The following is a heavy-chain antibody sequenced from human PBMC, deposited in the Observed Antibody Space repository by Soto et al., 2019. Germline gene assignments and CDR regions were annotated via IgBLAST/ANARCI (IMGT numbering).Heavy chain of an antibody. CDR3: ARDMTSGWSPPYGMDV. J-gene: IGHJ6*02. CDR1: GFTFSSYN. CDR2: IGSAGSTI. D-gene: IGHD6-19*01. Sequence: EVQLVESGGALVQPGGSLRLSCAASGFTFSSYNMNWVRQAPGRGLEWVSYIGSAGSTINYADSVKGRFTISRDNAENSLYLQMNSLRDEDTAVYYCARDMTSGWSPPYGMDVWGQGTTVTVSS. V-gene: IGHV3-48*02.